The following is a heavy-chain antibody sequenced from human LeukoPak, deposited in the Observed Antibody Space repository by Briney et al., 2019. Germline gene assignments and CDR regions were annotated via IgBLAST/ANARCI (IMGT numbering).Heavy chain of an antibody. CDR1: GGTFSSYG. CDR3: AKVISVATGKYYFDY. D-gene: IGHD5-12*01. Sequence: GASVKVSCKASGGTFSSYGISWVRQAPGQGLEWMGWISIYNGKTNYAQKFRGRVTMTTDTSTSTAFMELRSLRSDDTAVYYCAKVISVATGKYYFDYWGQGTLVTVSS. V-gene: IGHV1-18*01. CDR2: ISIYNGKT. J-gene: IGHJ4*02.